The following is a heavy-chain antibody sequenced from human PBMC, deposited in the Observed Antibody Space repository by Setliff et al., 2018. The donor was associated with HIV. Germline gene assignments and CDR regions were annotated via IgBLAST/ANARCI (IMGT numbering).Heavy chain of an antibody. CDR3: ARGLGYSSSWYDAFDI. D-gene: IGHD6-13*01. J-gene: IGHJ3*02. CDR2: IIPIFGTA. CDR1: GYTFNNYG. V-gene: IGHV1-69*13. Sequence: GASVKVSCKASGYTFNNYGISWVRQAPGQGLEWMGGIIPIFGTANYAQKFQGRVTITADESTSTAYMELSSLRSEDTAVYYCARGLGYSSSWYDAFDIWGQGTMVTVSS.